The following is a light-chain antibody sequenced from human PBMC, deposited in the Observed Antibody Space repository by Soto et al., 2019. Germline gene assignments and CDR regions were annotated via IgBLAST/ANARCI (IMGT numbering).Light chain of an antibody. CDR2: EVS. V-gene: IGLV2-8*01. Sequence: QSVLTQPPSASGSPGQSVTISCTGTDSDVGGHNYVSWYQQHPGRAPKLIIYEVSNRPSGVPDRFSGSKSGSTASLIVSGFQAEDEAVYYCATHGASNVFGSATKVTVL. J-gene: IGLJ1*01. CDR1: DSDVGGHNY. CDR3: ATHGASNV.